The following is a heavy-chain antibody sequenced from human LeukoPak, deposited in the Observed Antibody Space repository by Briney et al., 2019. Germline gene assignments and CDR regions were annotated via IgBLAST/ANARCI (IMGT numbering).Heavy chain of an antibody. CDR3: ARTSDCSSTSCYPNFDY. CDR1: GGTFSSYA. CDR2: IIPIFGTA. D-gene: IGHD2-2*01. Sequence: GSSVKVSCKASGGTFSSYAISWVRQAPGQGLEWMGGIIPIFGTANYAQKFQGRVTITADESMSTAYMELSSLRSEDTAVYYCARTSDCSSTSCYPNFDYWGQGTLVTVSS. J-gene: IGHJ4*02. V-gene: IGHV1-69*01.